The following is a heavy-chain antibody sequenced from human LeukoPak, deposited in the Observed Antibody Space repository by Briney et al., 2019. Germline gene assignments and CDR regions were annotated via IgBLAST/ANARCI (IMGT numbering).Heavy chain of an antibody. CDR2: IWYDGSNK. CDR1: GFTFSSYG. V-gene: IGHV3-33*01. CDR3: ARGIGEQLVFGAFDI. Sequence: GGSLRLSCAASGFTFSSYGMHWVRQAPGKGLEWVAVIWYDGSNKYYADSVKGRFTISRDNSKNTLYLQMNSLRAEDTAVYYCARGIGEQLVFGAFDIWGQGTTVTVSS. J-gene: IGHJ3*02. D-gene: IGHD6-6*01.